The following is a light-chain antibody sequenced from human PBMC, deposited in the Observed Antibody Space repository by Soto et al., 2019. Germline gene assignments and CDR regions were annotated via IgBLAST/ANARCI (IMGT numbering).Light chain of an antibody. CDR1: QDISRW. CDR2: GAS. CDR3: QQANSFPYT. V-gene: IGKV1-12*01. Sequence: DLQMTQSPSSVSASVGDRVTIACRASQDISRWLAWYQQKPGKAPRLLIHGASILHSGVPSRFSGSGSGTDFTLTIGSLQPEDFATYYCQQANSFPYTFGQGTKLEIK. J-gene: IGKJ2*01.